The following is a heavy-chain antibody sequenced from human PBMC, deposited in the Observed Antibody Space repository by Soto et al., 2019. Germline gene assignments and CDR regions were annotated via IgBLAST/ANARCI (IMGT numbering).Heavy chain of an antibody. CDR1: GFTFTSYA. J-gene: IGHJ4*02. V-gene: IGHV3-30*15. D-gene: IGHD3-16*02. Sequence: QVQLVESGGSVVQPGRSLRLSCEASGFTFTSYAMHWVRQAPGKGLEWVAVISYDGINEYYADSVKGPFTISRDNSKNTLFLQMSSLRVEDTAVYYCARDRLRLGELSLIGYFDYWGQGALVTVSS. CDR2: ISYDGINE. CDR3: ARDRLRLGELSLIGYFDY.